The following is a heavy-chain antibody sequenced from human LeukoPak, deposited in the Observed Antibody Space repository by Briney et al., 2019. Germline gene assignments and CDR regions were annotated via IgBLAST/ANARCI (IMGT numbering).Heavy chain of an antibody. Sequence: PGGSLRLSCAASGFTFSSYAMSWVRQAPGKGLEWVAVISYDGSNKYYADSVKGRFTISGDNSKNTLYLQMNSLRAEDTAVYYCARGGTAMVTNFDYWGQGTLVTVSS. CDR3: ARGGTAMVTNFDY. J-gene: IGHJ4*02. V-gene: IGHV3-30-3*01. CDR1: GFTFSSYA. D-gene: IGHD5-18*01. CDR2: ISYDGSNK.